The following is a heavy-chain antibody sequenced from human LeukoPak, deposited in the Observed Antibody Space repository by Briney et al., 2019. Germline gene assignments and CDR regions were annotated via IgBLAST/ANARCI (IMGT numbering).Heavy chain of an antibody. V-gene: IGHV3-74*01. Sequence: GGSLRLSCAASGFTFSSYWMHWVRQAPGKGLVWVSRINSDGSSTSYADSVKGRFTISRDNAKNTLYLQMNSLRAEDTAVYYCAREANRRITIFGVVNHGMDVWGQGTTVTVSS. J-gene: IGHJ6*02. CDR1: GFTFSSYW. CDR2: INSDGSST. D-gene: IGHD3-3*01. CDR3: AREANRRITIFGVVNHGMDV.